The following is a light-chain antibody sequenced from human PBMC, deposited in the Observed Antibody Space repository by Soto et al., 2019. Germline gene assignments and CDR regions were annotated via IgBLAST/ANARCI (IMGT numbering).Light chain of an antibody. CDR3: CSCAGGYTHAV. V-gene: IGLV2-11*01. Sequence: QSALAQPRSVSGPPGQSVSISCSGTSSDVGTYNYVSWYQQHPGKAPKLMIYDVSKRPSGVPDRFSGSKSGNTASLTISGLQAEDEADYYCCSCAGGYTHAVFGGGTKSPS. CDR2: DVS. CDR1: SSDVGTYNY. J-gene: IGLJ2*01.